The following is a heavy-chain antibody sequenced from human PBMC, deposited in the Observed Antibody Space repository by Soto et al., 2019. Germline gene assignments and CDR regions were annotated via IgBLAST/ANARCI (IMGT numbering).Heavy chain of an antibody. CDR2: THHNGNT. J-gene: IGHJ4*02. D-gene: IGHD1-26*01. CDR3: ARRYGGNFDF. V-gene: IGHV4-4*02. Sequence: SETLSLTCAVSGGSISSTHWWTWVRQPPGKGLEWIGETHHNGNTNYNPSLKSRVTISLDTSKNQFSLKLNSVTAADTAVDYCARRYGGNFDFWGQGTLVTVSS. CDR1: GGSISSTHW.